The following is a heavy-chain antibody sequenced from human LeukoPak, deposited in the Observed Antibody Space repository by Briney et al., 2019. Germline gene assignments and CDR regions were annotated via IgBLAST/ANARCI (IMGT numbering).Heavy chain of an antibody. D-gene: IGHD3-16*01. CDR1: GGSISSYY. CDR2: IYYSGST. Sequence: PSETLSLTCTVSGGSISSYYWSWIRQPPGKGLEWIGYIYYSGSTNYNPSLKSRVTISVDTSKNQFSLKLSSVTAADTAVYYCARGYASDAFDIWGQGTMVTVSS. J-gene: IGHJ3*02. V-gene: IGHV4-59*01. CDR3: ARGYASDAFDI.